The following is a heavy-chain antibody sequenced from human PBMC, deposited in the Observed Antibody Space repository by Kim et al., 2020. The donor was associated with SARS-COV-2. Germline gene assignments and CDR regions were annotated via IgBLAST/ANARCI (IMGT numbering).Heavy chain of an antibody. CDR3: AGTTEMATIGGYYYDYMDV. CDR2: INHSGST. CDR1: GGSFSGYY. D-gene: IGHD5-12*01. V-gene: IGHV4-34*01. Sequence: SETLSLTCAVYGGSFSGYYWSWIRQPPGKGLEWIGEINHSGSTNYNPSLKSRVTISVDTSKNQFSLQLSSVTAADTAVYYCAGTTEMATIGGYYYDYMDVWGKGTTVTVSS. J-gene: IGHJ6*03.